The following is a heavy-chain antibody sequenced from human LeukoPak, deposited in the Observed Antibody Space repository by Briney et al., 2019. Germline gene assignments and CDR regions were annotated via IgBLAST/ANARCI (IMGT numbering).Heavy chain of an antibody. CDR1: GGSISTSSYY. Sequence: SETLSLTCTVSGGSISTSSYYWGWVRQPPGKGLEWIGYIYYSGSTNYNPSLKSRVTMSLDTSKNQFSLKLSSVTAADTAVYYCARATYSENAFDIWGQGTMVTVSS. J-gene: IGHJ3*02. D-gene: IGHD6-13*01. CDR3: ARATYSENAFDI. CDR2: IYYSGST. V-gene: IGHV4-61*05.